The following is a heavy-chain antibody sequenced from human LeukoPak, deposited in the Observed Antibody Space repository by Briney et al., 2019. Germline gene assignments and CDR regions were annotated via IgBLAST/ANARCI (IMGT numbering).Heavy chain of an antibody. V-gene: IGHV4-34*01. D-gene: IGHD2-15*01. Sequence: SETLSLTCAVYGGSFSGYYWSWIRQPPGKGLEWIGEINHSGSTNYNPSLKSRVTISVDTSKNQFSLKLSSVTAADTAVYCCARTGGGDCSGGSCQNFDYWGQGTLVTVSS. CDR3: ARTGGGDCSGGSCQNFDY. CDR2: INHSGST. CDR1: GGSFSGYY. J-gene: IGHJ4*02.